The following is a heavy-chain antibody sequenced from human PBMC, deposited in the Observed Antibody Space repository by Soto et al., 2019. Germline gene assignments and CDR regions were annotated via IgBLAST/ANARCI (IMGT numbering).Heavy chain of an antibody. D-gene: IGHD6-13*01. V-gene: IGHV1-18*01. Sequence: QVQLVQSGAEVKKPGASVKVSCKASGYTFTSYGISWVRQAPGQGLEWMGWISAYNGNTNYAQKLQGRVTMTTDTSTSTAYMELRSLRSDDTAVYYCARVRWLYSSRRRNPFLDYWGQGTLVTVSS. CDR1: GYTFTSYG. CDR2: ISAYNGNT. J-gene: IGHJ4*02. CDR3: ARVRWLYSSRRRNPFLDY.